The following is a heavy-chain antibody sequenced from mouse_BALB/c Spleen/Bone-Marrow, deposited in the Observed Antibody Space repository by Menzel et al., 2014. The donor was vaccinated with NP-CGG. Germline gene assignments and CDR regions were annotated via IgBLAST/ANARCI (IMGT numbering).Heavy chain of an antibody. CDR3: TRDYGNSWYFDV. D-gene: IGHD2-1*01. CDR1: GYTFTSYW. Sequence: SGTVLARPGASVQMPCKAPGYTFTSYWTHWGKQRPGQGLEWIGAIYPGNSDTNYNQNFKGKAKLTAVTSSSTAYMELSSLTNEDSAVYYCTRDYGNSWYFDVWGAGTTVTVSS. CDR2: IYPGNSDT. J-gene: IGHJ1*01. V-gene: IGHV1-5*01.